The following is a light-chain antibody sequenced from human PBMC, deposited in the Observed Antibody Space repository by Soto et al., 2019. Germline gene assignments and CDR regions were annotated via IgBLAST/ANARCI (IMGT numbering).Light chain of an antibody. Sequence: DIQMTQSPSSLSASIGDRVIITCRASQSISNYLNWYQQKPGKAPKLLIFAASSLQSGVPSRFSGSGSGTNFTLTINSLRPEDFASYYCQQSYSSSPITFGPGTRLEIK. J-gene: IGKJ5*01. CDR3: QQSYSSSPIT. V-gene: IGKV1-39*01. CDR2: AAS. CDR1: QSISNY.